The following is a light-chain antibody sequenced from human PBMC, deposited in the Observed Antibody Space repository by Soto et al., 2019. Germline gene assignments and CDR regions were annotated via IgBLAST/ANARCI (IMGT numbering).Light chain of an antibody. J-gene: IGLJ2*01. Sequence: QSALTQPASMSGSPGQSITISCAGTSNDVGAYNYVSWYQHHPGQAPKLTIYEVTNRPSGVSPRFSGSKSGNTASLTISGLQAEDEADYYCYSYTTTNTWLFGGGTKVTVL. CDR2: EVT. CDR3: YSYTTTNTWL. V-gene: IGLV2-14*01. CDR1: SNDVGAYNY.